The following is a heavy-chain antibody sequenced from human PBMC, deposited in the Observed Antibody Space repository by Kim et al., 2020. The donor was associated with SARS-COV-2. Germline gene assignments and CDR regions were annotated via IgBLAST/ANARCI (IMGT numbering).Heavy chain of an antibody. J-gene: IGHJ5*02. Sequence: LKSRVTISVDPSKNQFSLKLSSVTAADTAVYYCARGNGIAAAGTFNWFDPWGQGTLVTVSS. CDR3: ARGNGIAAAGTFNWFDP. D-gene: IGHD6-13*01. V-gene: IGHV4-34*01.